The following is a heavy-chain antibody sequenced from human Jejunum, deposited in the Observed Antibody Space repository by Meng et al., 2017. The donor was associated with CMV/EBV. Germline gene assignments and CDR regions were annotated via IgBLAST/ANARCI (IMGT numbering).Heavy chain of an antibody. Sequence: VSGVSFSDYYWTWIRQFPGKGLEWIRYVFYTGSTNYNPSLESRVSMSVDTSKKQFSLTLSAVTAADTAVYYCASHRYSASYYSDYWAQGTLVTVSS. CDR3: ASHRYSASYYSDY. CDR2: VFYTGST. D-gene: IGHD2-2*01. V-gene: IGHV4-59*13. CDR1: GVSFSDYY. J-gene: IGHJ4*02.